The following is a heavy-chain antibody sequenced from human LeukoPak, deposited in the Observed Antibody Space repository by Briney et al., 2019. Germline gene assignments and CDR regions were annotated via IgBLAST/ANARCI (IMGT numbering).Heavy chain of an antibody. CDR1: GFTFGSHA. D-gene: IGHD5-18*01. CDR2: IFGSGGSP. J-gene: IGHJ4*02. V-gene: IGHV3-23*01. Sequence: GGSLRLSSEASGFTFGSHAMYWVRQAPGKGLEWVAGIFGSGGSPHYADPVKGRFTISRDNSRNTVYLQINSLRAEDTAVYYCGKTTVGYSSGQKPAWPVDYWGQGTLVTVSP. CDR3: GKTTVGYSSGQKPAWPVDY.